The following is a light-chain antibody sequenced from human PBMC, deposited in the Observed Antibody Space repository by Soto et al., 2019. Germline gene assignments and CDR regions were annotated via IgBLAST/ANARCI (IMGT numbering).Light chain of an antibody. CDR3: QQYNNWPLT. V-gene: IGKV1-39*01. Sequence: DIQMTQSPSTLSASVGDRVTITCRASQSIGKHLNWYQQKPGKAPKFLIYGASTLQNGVPSRFTGSGSGTDFTLTITSLPSEDFAVYCCQQYNNWPLTFGPGTRLEIK. CDR1: QSIGKH. J-gene: IGKJ5*01. CDR2: GAS.